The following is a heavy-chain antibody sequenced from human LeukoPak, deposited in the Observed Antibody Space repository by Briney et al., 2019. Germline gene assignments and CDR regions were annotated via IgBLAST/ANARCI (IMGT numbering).Heavy chain of an antibody. CDR1: GLTFDDYA. CDR3: AKEGFDS. CDR2: ISWNSGSI. J-gene: IGHJ4*02. Sequence: GRSLRLSCAASGLTFDDYAMHWVRQAPGKGLEWVSGISWNSGSIGYADSVKGRFTISRNNSKNTLYLQMNSLRAEDTAVYYCAKEGFDSWGQGTLVTVSS. V-gene: IGHV3-9*01.